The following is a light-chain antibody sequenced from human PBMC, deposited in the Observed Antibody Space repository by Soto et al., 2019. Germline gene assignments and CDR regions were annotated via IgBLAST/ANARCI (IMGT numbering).Light chain of an antibody. CDR1: QSVSSSF. CDR2: GAS. J-gene: IGKJ1*01. CDR3: QQYGSSPRT. V-gene: IGKV3-20*01. Sequence: EIVLTQSPGTLSLSPGERATLSCRASQSVSSSFLAWYQQKPGQAPRLLIYGASSRATGIPERFSGSGSGTDFTLTISSLEPEDFAVSYCQQYGSSPRTFGQGTKVEIK.